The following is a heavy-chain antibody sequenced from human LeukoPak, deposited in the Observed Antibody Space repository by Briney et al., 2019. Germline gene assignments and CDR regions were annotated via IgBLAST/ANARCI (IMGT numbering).Heavy chain of an antibody. Sequence: PGGSLRLSCAASGFTFSSYSMNWVRQAPGKGLEWVSYISSSSSTIYYADSVKGRFTISRGNAKNSLCLQVNSLGAEDTAVYYCARGRPYGGIDYWGQGTLVTVSS. D-gene: IGHD3-16*01. V-gene: IGHV3-48*04. CDR2: ISSSSSTI. J-gene: IGHJ4*02. CDR1: GFTFSSYS. CDR3: ARGRPYGGIDY.